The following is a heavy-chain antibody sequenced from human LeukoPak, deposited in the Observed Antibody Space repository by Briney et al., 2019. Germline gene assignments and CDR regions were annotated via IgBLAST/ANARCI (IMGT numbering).Heavy chain of an antibody. J-gene: IGHJ4*02. CDR1: GGSISSYY. D-gene: IGHD4-17*01. CDR3: ASGRGTVTRFDY. CDR2: IYHSGST. V-gene: IGHV4-59*08. Sequence: SETLSLTCTVSGGSISSYYWSWIRQPPGKGLEWIRYIYHSGSTNSNLSLKSRVTISVDTSKNQFSLKLSSVTAADTAVYYCASGRGTVTRFDYWGQGTLVTV.